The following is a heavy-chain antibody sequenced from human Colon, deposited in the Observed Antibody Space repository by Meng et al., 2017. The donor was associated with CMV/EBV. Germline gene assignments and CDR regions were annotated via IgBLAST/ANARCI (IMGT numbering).Heavy chain of an antibody. CDR2: ISHDETSK. Sequence: GGSLRLSCALFGFSLRNYGMPWVRQVPGKGLEWVAFISHDETSKYYGEAVRGRFTISRDTSKNTVDLLMTSLRPGDTALYYCAKGRAANDWNDLDPWGQGTLVTVSS. CDR3: AKGRAANDWNDLDP. D-gene: IGHD1-1*01. V-gene: IGHV3-30*02. J-gene: IGHJ5*02. CDR1: GFSLRNYG.